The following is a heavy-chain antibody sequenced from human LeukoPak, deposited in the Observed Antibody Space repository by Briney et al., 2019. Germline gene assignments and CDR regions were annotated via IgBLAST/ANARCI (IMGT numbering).Heavy chain of an antibody. CDR2: IYPADPDI. CDR3: ARQEYCSGGSCYTWFDP. CDR1: GYSTNNYW. D-gene: IGHD2-15*01. J-gene: IGHJ5*02. V-gene: IGHV5-51*01. Sequence: GESLQISCKGSGYSTNNYWIGWVRQMPGKGLEWMGIIYPADPDIRYSPSFQGQVTISADKSISTAYLQWSSLKASDTAMYYCARQEYCSGGSCYTWFDPWGQGTLVTVSS.